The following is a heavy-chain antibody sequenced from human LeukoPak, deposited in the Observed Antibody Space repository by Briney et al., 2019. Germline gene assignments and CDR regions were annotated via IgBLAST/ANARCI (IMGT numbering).Heavy chain of an antibody. Sequence: PGGSLRLSCAASGFTFSDFGMHWVRQAPGKGLEWVAVIFYDGSKTYYADSVRGRLTISRDNSKNTLYLQMNSLRDEDTALYSCARDQRSSWYDFWGQGTLVTVSS. D-gene: IGHD1-26*01. J-gene: IGHJ5*01. V-gene: IGHV3-33*01. CDR3: ARDQRSSWYDF. CDR2: IFYDGSKT. CDR1: GFTFSDFG.